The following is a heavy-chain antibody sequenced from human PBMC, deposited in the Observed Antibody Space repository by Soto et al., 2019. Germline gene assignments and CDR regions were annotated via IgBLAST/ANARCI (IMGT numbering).Heavy chain of an antibody. CDR3: ASEGEYCSGGSCTFDY. CDR1: GGTFSSYA. J-gene: IGHJ4*02. D-gene: IGHD2-15*01. V-gene: IGHV1-69*12. Sequence: QVQLVQSGAEVKKPGCSVKVSCKASGGTFSSYAISWVRQAPGQGLEWMGGIIPIFGTANYAQKFQGRVTITAYESTSTAYMELSSLRSEDTAVYYCASEGEYCSGGSCTFDYWGQGTLVTVSS. CDR2: IIPIFGTA.